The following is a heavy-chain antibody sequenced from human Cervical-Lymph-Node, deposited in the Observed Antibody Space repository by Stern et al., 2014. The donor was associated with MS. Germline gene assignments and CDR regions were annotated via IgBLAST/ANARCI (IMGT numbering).Heavy chain of an antibody. J-gene: IGHJ4*02. CDR2: ISYDGSNE. CDR3: ASRGYCIRTSCFYFDS. Sequence: QVQLVESGGGVVQPGRSLRLSCEGSGFSFSDHAMHWVRQAPGKGLEWVALISYDGSNEYYADSVKGRFTISRDNFKNSVFLHMNILRADDTAVYYCASRGYCIRTSCFYFDSWGQGALVTVS. V-gene: IGHV3-30*04. D-gene: IGHD2-2*01. CDR1: GFSFSDHA.